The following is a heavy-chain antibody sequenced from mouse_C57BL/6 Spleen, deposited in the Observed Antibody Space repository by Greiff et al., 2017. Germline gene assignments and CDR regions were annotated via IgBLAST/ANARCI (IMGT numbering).Heavy chain of an antibody. J-gene: IGHJ4*01. CDR3: ARIEGLLRNYYAMDY. D-gene: IGHD2-3*01. CDR1: GYTFTSYW. CDR2: IDPSDSYT. Sequence: QVHVKQPGAELVKPGASVKLSCKASGYTFTSYWMQWVKQRPGQGLEWIGEIDPSDSYTNYNQKFKGKATLTVDTSSSTAYMQLSSLTSEDSAVYYCARIEGLLRNYYAMDYWGQGTSGTVAS. V-gene: IGHV1-50*01.